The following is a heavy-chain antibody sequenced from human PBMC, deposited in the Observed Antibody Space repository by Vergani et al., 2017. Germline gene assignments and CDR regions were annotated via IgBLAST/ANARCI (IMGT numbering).Heavy chain of an antibody. J-gene: IGHJ3*02. CDR1: GFTFSSYA. CDR3: ARVMWGGAFDI. Sequence: VQLVESGGGVVQPGRSLRLSCAASGFTFSSYAMHWVRQAPGKGLEWVANIKQDGSEKYYVDSVKGRFTISRDNAKNSLYLQMNSLRAEDTAVYYCARVMWGGAFDIWGQGTMVTVSS. CDR2: IKQDGSEK. D-gene: IGHD3-10*01. V-gene: IGHV3-7*01.